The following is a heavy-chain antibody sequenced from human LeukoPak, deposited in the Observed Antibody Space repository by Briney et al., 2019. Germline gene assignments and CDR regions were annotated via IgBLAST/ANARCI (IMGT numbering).Heavy chain of an antibody. V-gene: IGHV3-30*02. CDR3: AKNLYSSSWYYDY. CDR1: GFTFSSYG. D-gene: IGHD6-13*01. CDR2: IRYDGSNK. J-gene: IGHJ4*02. Sequence: GGSLRLSCAASGFTFSSYGMHWVRQAPGKGLEWVAFIRYDGSNKYYADSVKGRFTISRDNSKNTLYLQMNSLRAEDTAVHYCAKNLYSSSWYYDYWGQGTLVTVSS.